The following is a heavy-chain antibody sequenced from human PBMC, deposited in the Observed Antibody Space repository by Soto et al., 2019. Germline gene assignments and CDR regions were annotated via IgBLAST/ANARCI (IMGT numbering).Heavy chain of an antibody. Sequence: AISWVRQAPGQGLEWMGGIIPIFGTANYAQKFQGRVTITADESTSTAYMELSSLRSEDTAVYYCARTGVVCSGGSCYGSYGMDVWGQGTTVTVSS. V-gene: IGHV1-69*01. D-gene: IGHD2-15*01. CDR3: ARTGVVCSGGSCYGSYGMDV. CDR2: IIPIFGTA. CDR1: A. J-gene: IGHJ6*02.